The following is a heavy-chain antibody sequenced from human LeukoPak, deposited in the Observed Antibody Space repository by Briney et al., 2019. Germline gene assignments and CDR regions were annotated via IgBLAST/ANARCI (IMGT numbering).Heavy chain of an antibody. D-gene: IGHD3-9*01. CDR3: ARGEATQPYYDILTGYHFDY. CDR1: GYTFTGYY. CDR2: INPNSGGT. J-gene: IGHJ4*02. Sequence: ASVTVSCKASGYTFTGYYMHWVRQAPGQGLEWMGWINPNSGGTNYAQKFQGRVTMTRDTSISTAYMELSRLRSDDTAVYYCARGEATQPYYDILTGYHFDYWGQGTLVTVSS. V-gene: IGHV1-2*02.